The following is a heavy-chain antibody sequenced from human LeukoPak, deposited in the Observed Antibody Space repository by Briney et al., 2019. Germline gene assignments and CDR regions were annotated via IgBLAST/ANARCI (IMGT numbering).Heavy chain of an antibody. V-gene: IGHV3-7*01. CDR2: IKQDGSEK. J-gene: IGHJ4*02. Sequence: GGSLRLSCAASGFTFSCYWMSWVRQAPGKGLEWVANIKQDGSEKYYVDSVKGRFTISRDNAKNSLYLQMNSLRAEDTAVYYCARGFYGSGRYYPFDYWGQGTLVTVSS. D-gene: IGHD3-10*01. CDR3: ARGFYGSGRYYPFDY. CDR1: GFTFSCYW.